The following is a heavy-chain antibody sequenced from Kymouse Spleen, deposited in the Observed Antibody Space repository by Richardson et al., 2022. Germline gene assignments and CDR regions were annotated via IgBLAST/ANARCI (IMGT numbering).Heavy chain of an antibody. CDR1: GFTFDDYA. J-gene: IGHJ6*02. CDR2: ISWNSGSI. D-gene: IGHD1-26*01. V-gene: IGHV3-9*01. CDR3: AKDCGSYYYYGMDV. Sequence: EVQLVESGGGLVQPGRSLRLSCAASGFTFDDYAMHWVRQAPGKGLEWVSGISWNSGSIGYADSVKGRFTISRDNAKNSLYLQMNSLRAEDTALYYCAKDCGSYYYYGMDVWGQGTTVTVSS.